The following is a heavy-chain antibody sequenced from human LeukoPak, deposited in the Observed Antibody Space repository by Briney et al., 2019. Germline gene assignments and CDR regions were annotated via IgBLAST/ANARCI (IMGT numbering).Heavy chain of an antibody. Sequence: LRLSCAASGFTFSSYAMSWVRQAPGKGLEWIGYIYYSGSTYYNPSLKSRVTISVDTSKNQFSLKLSSVTAADTAVYYCARASIVVVIGRYNWFDPWGQGTLVTVSS. D-gene: IGHD3-22*01. V-gene: IGHV4-31*02. CDR3: ARASIVVVIGRYNWFDP. CDR1: GFTFSSYA. CDR2: IYYSGST. J-gene: IGHJ5*02.